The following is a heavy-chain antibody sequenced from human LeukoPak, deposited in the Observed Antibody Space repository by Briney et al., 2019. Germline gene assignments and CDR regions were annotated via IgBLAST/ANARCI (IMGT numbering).Heavy chain of an antibody. D-gene: IGHD6-25*01. CDR2: ISAFNGDT. CDR1: GYTFNLYG. V-gene: IGHV1-18*01. J-gene: IGHJ3*01. CDR3: AREGTSGWGAFDF. Sequence: ASVKVSCKTSGYTFNLYGINWVRQAPGRGLEWMGWISAFNGDTNYVQKFQGRVTMTTDASTSTAYMELRSLRSDDTALYFCAREGTSGWGAFDFWGQGTVVTVSP.